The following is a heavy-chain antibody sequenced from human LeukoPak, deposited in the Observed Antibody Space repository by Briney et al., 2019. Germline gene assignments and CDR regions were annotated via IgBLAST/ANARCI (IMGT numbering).Heavy chain of an antibody. CDR3: ARRGYYGSGSGLNPVRGRWFDP. V-gene: IGHV4-34*01. Sequence: PSETLSLTCAVYGGSFSGYYWSWIRQPPGKGLEWIGEINHSGSTNYNPSLKSRVTISVDTSKNQFSLKLSSVTAADTAVYYCARRGYYGSGSGLNPVRGRWFDPWGQGTLVTVSS. CDR2: INHSGST. J-gene: IGHJ5*02. D-gene: IGHD3-10*01. CDR1: GGSFSGYY.